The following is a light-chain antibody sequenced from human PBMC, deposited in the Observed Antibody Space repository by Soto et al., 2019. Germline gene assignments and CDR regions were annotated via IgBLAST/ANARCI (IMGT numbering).Light chain of an antibody. V-gene: IGLV2-14*01. J-gene: IGLJ2*01. Sequence: QSALTQPASVSGSPGQSITISCTGTSSDVGSYNYVSWYQQHPGKAPKLMIYEVSNRPSGVSNRFSGSKSGNTASLTISGLQAEDEGDYYRSLYTSSSTLVFGGGTKVTVL. CDR2: EVS. CDR1: SSDVGSYNY. CDR3: SLYTSSSTLV.